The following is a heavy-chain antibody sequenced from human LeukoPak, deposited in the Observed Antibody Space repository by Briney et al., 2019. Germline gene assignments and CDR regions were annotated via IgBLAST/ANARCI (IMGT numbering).Heavy chain of an antibody. D-gene: IGHD2-8*01. CDR1: GFTFSSYS. CDR2: ISSSSSYI. Sequence: AGGSLRLSCAASGFTFSSYSMNWVRQAPGKGLEWVSPISSSSSYIYYADSVKGRFTISRDNAKNSLYLQMNSLRAEDTAVYYCARGSRVFTNWFDPWGQGTLVTVSS. CDR3: ARGSRVFTNWFDP. V-gene: IGHV3-21*01. J-gene: IGHJ5*02.